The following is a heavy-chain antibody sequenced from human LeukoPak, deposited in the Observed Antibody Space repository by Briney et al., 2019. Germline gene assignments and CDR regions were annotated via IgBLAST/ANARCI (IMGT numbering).Heavy chain of an antibody. CDR2: ISSSSSYI. CDR1: GFTFSSYS. D-gene: IGHD4-17*01. CDR3: ARDGPLNYGDYGRYFDY. V-gene: IGHV3-21*01. J-gene: IGHJ4*02. Sequence: SGGSLRLSCAASGFTFSSYSMNWVRQAPGKGLEWVSSISSSSSYIYYADSVKGRFTISRDNAKNSLYLQMNSLRAEDTAVYYCARDGPLNYGDYGRYFDYWGQGTLVTVSS.